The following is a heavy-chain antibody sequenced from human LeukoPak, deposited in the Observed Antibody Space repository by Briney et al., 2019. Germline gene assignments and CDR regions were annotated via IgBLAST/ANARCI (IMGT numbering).Heavy chain of an antibody. CDR2: INHSGST. J-gene: IGHJ6*03. Sequence: KSSETLSLTCAVYGGSFSGYYWSWIRQPPGKGLEWIGEINHSGSTNYNPSLKSRVTISVDTSKNQFSLKLSSVTAADTAVYYCARGVGLWFGELSPSGYYYYMDVWGKGTTVTISS. CDR3: ARGVGLWFGELSPSGYYYYMDV. CDR1: GGSFSGYY. V-gene: IGHV4-34*01. D-gene: IGHD3-10*01.